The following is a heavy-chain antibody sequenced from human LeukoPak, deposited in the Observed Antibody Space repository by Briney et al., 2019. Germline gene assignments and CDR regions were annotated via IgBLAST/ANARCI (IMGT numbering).Heavy chain of an antibody. J-gene: IGHJ4*02. D-gene: IGHD3-22*01. CDR3: ASAYYDSSGYYLVDY. CDR1: GGTFSSYA. Sequence: SVKVSCKASGGTFSSYAISWVRQAPGQGLEWMGGIIPIFGTANYAQKFQGRVTITADESTSTAYMELSSLRSEDTAVYYCASAYYDSSGYYLVDYWGQGTLVTVSS. CDR2: IIPIFGTA. V-gene: IGHV1-69*01.